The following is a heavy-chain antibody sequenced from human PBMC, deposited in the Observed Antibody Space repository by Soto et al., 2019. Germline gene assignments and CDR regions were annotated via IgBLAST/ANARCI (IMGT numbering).Heavy chain of an antibody. CDR1: VDSVDQSY. CDR3: ARERRGFGYIDY. J-gene: IGHJ4*02. D-gene: IGHD3-3*01. CDR2: IIHRGTS. Sequence: SETLSLTCTVSVDSVDQSYWSWIRQSPGKRMEWIGYIIHRGTSKYNPSLNSRVTMSLDTSKNQVSLRLTSVTAADTAIYFCARERRGFGYIDYWGLGTLVTVSS. V-gene: IGHV4-59*02.